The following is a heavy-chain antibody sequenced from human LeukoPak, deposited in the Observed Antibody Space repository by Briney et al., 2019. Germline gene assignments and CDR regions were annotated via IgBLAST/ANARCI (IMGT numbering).Heavy chain of an antibody. CDR2: IYYSGST. V-gene: IGHV4-39*07. D-gene: IGHD6-19*01. CDR1: GDSIGSNSYY. J-gene: IGHJ5*02. Sequence: SETLSLTCTVSGDSIGSNSYYWVWIRQPPGKGLEWIGSIYYSGSTYNNPSLKSRVTISVDTSKNQFSLKLSSVTAADTAVYYCARAGGWSPYNWFDPWGHGTLVTVS. CDR3: ARAGGWSPYNWFDP.